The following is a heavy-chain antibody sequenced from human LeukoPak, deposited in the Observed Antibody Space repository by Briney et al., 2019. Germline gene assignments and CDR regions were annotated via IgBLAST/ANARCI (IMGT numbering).Heavy chain of an antibody. V-gene: IGHV3-48*01. J-gene: IGHJ4*02. D-gene: IGHD6-19*01. Sequence: PGGSLRLSCAASGLTLSSYSMNWVRQAPGKGLEWVSYISGSTSTTYYADSVRGRFTVSRDNAKNSLYLQMNSLRAEDTAVYYCVRDRVAEAGSIWGQGTLVTVSS. CDR1: GLTLSSYS. CDR2: ISGSTSTT. CDR3: VRDRVAEAGSI.